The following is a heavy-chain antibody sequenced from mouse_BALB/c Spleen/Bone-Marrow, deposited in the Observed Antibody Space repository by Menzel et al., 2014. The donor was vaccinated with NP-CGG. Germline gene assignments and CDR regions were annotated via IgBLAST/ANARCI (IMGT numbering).Heavy chain of an antibody. CDR2: IDPANGNT. J-gene: IGHJ3*01. V-gene: IGHV14-3*02. D-gene: IGHD2-2*01. CDR1: GFNIEDTY. Sequence: EVQGVESGAELVKPGASVKSSCTASGFNIEDTYVHWVKQRPEQGLEWIGRIDPANGNTKYDPKFQGKATVTSDTSSNTAYLHLNSLTSEDTAVYYCAEGYDSWFAYWGQGTLVTVSA. CDR3: AEGYDSWFAY.